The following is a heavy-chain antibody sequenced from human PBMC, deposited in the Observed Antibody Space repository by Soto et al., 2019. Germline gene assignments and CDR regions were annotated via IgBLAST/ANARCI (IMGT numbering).Heavy chain of an antibody. Sequence: QVQLVQSGAEVKKPGSSVKVSCKASGGTFSSYTISWVRQAPGQGLEWMGRIIPILGIANYAQKFQGRVTITADKSTSTAYMELSSLRSEDTAVYYCARGPEVDARDDYYYYRDVWGKGTTVTVSS. V-gene: IGHV1-69*02. CDR1: GGTFSSYT. D-gene: IGHD2-15*01. J-gene: IGHJ6*03. CDR3: ARGPEVDARDDYYYYRDV. CDR2: IIPILGIA.